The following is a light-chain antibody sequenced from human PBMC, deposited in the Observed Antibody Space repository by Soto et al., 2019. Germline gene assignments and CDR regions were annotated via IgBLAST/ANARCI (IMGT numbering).Light chain of an antibody. V-gene: IGKV3-20*01. CDR1: QSVSSSY. Sequence: EIVLTQSPGTLSLSPGERATLSCRASQSVSSSYLAWYQQKPGQALRLLIYGASSRATGIPDRFSGSRSGTDFTLTISRLEHKDFAVYYCQQYGSSPPYTFGQGTKLEIK. CDR2: GAS. CDR3: QQYGSSPPYT. J-gene: IGKJ2*01.